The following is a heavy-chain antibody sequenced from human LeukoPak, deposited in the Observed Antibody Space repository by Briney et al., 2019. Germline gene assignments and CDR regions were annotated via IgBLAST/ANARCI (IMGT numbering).Heavy chain of an antibody. CDR2: ISGSGGST. CDR3: AKAQGLVIIGATDY. CDR1: GFTFGTFW. Sequence: GGSLRLSCEASGFTFGTFWMSWVRQAPGKGLEWVSAISGSGGSTYYADSVKGRFTISRDNSKNTLYLQMNSLRAEDTAVYYCAKAQGLVIIGATDYWGQGTLVTVSS. D-gene: IGHD3/OR15-3a*01. V-gene: IGHV3-23*01. J-gene: IGHJ4*02.